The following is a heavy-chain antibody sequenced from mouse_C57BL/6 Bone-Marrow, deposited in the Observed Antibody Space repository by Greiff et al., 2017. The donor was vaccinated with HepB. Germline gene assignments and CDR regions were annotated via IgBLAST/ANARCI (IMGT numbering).Heavy chain of an antibody. V-gene: IGHV1-42*01. CDR2: INPSTGGT. Sequence: DVQLQESGPELVKPGASVKISCKASGYSFTGYYMNWVKQSPEKSLEWIGEINPSTGGTTYNQKFKAKATLTVDKSSSTAYMQLKSLTSEDSAVYYCARYILRTFDYWGQGTTLTVSS. CDR1: GYSFTGYY. CDR3: ARYILRTFDY. J-gene: IGHJ2*01. D-gene: IGHD1-1*01.